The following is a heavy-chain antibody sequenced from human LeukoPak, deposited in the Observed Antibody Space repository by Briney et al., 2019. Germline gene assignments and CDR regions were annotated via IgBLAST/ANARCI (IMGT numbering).Heavy chain of an antibody. Sequence: GGSLRLSCAASGFTFSSYWMHWVRHAPGKGLVWVSRINSDGSSTSYADSVKGRFTLSRENAKHTLYLEMNSLRAEDTAGYYCARGLFEGFGEVLSSWGQGTLVTVSS. V-gene: IGHV3-74*01. J-gene: IGHJ5*02. CDR3: ARGLFEGFGEVLSS. CDR1: GFTFSSYW. CDR2: INSDGSST. D-gene: IGHD3-10*01.